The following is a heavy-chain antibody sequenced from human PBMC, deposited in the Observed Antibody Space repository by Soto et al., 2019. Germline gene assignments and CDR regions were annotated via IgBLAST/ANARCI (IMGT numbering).Heavy chain of an antibody. Sequence: PGASLRLYFTASGFTVSSNYMSRVRQAPGKGLEWNSVIYSSGSTYYADSVKGRFTISRHNSKTTLYLQMNSLRAEDTAVYYCAREFVYVSSGYYHTQRYYYGMDVWGEGTTVTV. J-gene: IGHJ6*02. CDR2: IYSSGST. V-gene: IGHV3-53*04. CDR1: GFTVSSNY. D-gene: IGHD3-22*01. CDR3: AREFVYVSSGYYHTQRYYYGMDV.